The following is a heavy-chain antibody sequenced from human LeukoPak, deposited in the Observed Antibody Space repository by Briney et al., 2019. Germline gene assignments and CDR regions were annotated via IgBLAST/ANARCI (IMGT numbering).Heavy chain of an antibody. CDR1: GGSISGYY. D-gene: IGHD1-20*01. CDR2: IYHSGST. V-gene: IGHV4-38-2*02. CDR3: ARERGDNWNVGH. Sequence: PSETLSLTCTVSGGSISGYYWGWIRQPPGKGLEWIGTIYHSGSTYYNPSLKSRVTISVDTSKNQFSLKLTPVTAADTAVYYCARERGDNWNVGHWGQGTLVTVSS. J-gene: IGHJ4*02.